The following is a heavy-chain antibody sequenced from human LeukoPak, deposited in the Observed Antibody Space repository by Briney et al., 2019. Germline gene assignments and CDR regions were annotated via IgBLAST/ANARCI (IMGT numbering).Heavy chain of an antibody. CDR2: IYYSGST. CDR3: AIHGEYSGGDCLDAFDI. CDR1: GGSISSYY. D-gene: IGHD2-21*02. V-gene: IGHV4-59*08. Sequence: SETLSLTCTVSGGSISSYYWSWIRQPPGKGLEWIGYIYYSGSTNYNPSLKSRVTISVETSKNQFSLKLSSVTAADTAVYYCAIHGEYSGGDCLDAFDIWGQGTMVTVSS. J-gene: IGHJ3*02.